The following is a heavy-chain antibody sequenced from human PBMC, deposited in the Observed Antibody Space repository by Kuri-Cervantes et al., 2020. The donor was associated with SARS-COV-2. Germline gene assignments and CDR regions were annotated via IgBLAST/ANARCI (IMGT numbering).Heavy chain of an antibody. V-gene: IGHV1-2*02. Sequence: ASVKVSCKASGYTFTNYFLNWVRQAPGQGLEWMGWINPRSGGTNYAQKFQGRVSMTRDTSISTVYMELSSLRSDDTAMYYCARVGINYGDYMGHHDYRGQGTLVTVSS. CDR3: ARVGINYGDYMGHHDY. J-gene: IGHJ4*02. D-gene: IGHD4-17*01. CDR2: INPRSGGT. CDR1: GYTFTNYF.